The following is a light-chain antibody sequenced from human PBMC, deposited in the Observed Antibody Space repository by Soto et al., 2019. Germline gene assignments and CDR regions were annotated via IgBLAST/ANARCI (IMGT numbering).Light chain of an antibody. Sequence: QSALTQPASVSGSPGQSITISCTGSSSDIGAYNYVSWYQQHPGKAPKLMIYGVSNRPSGVSGRFFGSKSGNTASLTISGLQPEDEADYYCSSYRSSIIPVVFGGGTKLTVL. CDR3: SSYRSSIIPVV. J-gene: IGLJ2*01. CDR1: SSDIGAYNY. CDR2: GVS. V-gene: IGLV2-14*01.